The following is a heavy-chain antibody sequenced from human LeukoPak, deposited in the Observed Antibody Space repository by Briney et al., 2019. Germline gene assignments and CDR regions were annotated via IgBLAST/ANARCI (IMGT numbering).Heavy chain of an antibody. CDR1: GDRFSTHW. J-gene: IGHJ5*02. Sequence: GESLKISCQGSGDRFSTHWLVWVRQMPGKGLEWMGIIYPGDSDAKYSPSFQGQVTMSADKSIRTAYLQWSSLQASDTAMYYCARRFCSGVSCWFDPWGQGTLVTVSS. V-gene: IGHV5-51*01. D-gene: IGHD2-15*01. CDR3: ARRFCSGVSCWFDP. CDR2: IYPGDSDA.